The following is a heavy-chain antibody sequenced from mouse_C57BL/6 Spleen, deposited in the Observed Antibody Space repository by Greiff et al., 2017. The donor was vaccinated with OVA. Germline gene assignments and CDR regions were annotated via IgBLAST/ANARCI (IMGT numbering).Heavy chain of an antibody. V-gene: IGHV1-76*01. CDR1: GYTFTYYY. Sequence: QVQLQQSGAELVRPGASVKLSCKASGYTFTYYYINWVKQRPGQGLEWIARIYPGSGNTYYNEKFKGKATLTAEKSSSTAYMQLSSLTSEDSAVYFCARGYYYFDYWGQGTTLTVSS. D-gene: IGHD2-14*01. CDR2: IYPGSGNT. CDR3: ARGYYYFDY. J-gene: IGHJ2*01.